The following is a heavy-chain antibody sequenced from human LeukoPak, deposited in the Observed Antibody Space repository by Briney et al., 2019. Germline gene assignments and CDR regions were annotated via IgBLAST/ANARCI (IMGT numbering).Heavy chain of an antibody. J-gene: IGHJ4*02. CDR3: ARTHYDSSGYCSWFDY. Sequence: SPSETLSLTCSVSGYSIRSGYHWAWFRQAPGKGLEWMGSIYQSGSTYDNLSLKSRVTLSVDTSRNQFSLKLTSVTAADTAVYYCARTHYDSSGYCSWFDYWGQGTLVTVSS. CDR2: IYQSGST. D-gene: IGHD3-22*01. CDR1: GYSIRSGYH. V-gene: IGHV4-38-2*02.